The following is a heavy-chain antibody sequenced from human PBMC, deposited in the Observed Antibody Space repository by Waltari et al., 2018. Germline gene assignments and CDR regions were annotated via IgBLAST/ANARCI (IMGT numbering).Heavy chain of an antibody. J-gene: IGHJ4*02. Sequence: QVQLQESGPGLVKPSETLSLTCTVSGGSISSYYWSWIRQPPGKGLEWIGYIYYSGSTNTNPSLNSRVTISVDTSKNQFSLKLSSVTAADTAVYYCARVREQWLVRHYFDYWGQGTLVTVSS. D-gene: IGHD6-19*01. CDR2: IYYSGST. CDR1: GGSISSYY. CDR3: ARVREQWLVRHYFDY. V-gene: IGHV4-59*01.